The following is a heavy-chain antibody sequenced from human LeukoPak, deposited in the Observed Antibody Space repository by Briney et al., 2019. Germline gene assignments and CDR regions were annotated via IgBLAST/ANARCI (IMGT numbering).Heavy chain of an antibody. V-gene: IGHV3-7*01. CDR1: GFTFSSYW. Sequence: GGSLRLSCAASGFTFSSYWMSWVRQAPGKGLEWVANIKQDGSEKYYVDSVKGRFTISRENAKNSLYLQMNSLRAGDTAVYYCARGVAARPNYYYYMDVWGKGTTVTVSS. CDR2: IKQDGSEK. J-gene: IGHJ6*03. CDR3: ARGVAARPNYYYYMDV. D-gene: IGHD6-6*01.